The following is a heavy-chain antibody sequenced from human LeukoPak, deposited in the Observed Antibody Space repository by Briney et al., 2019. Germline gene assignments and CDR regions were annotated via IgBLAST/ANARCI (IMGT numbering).Heavy chain of an antibody. CDR2: ISSNGGST. CDR3: ARDGRGYSYGFDY. J-gene: IGHJ4*02. V-gene: IGHV3-64*01. Sequence: GGSLRLSCAASGFTFSSYAMHWVRQAPGKGLEFVSAISSNGGSTYYANSVKGRFTISRDNSKNTLYLQMGSLRAEDMAVYYCARDGRGYSYGFDYWGQGTLVTVSS. D-gene: IGHD5-18*01. CDR1: GFTFSSYA.